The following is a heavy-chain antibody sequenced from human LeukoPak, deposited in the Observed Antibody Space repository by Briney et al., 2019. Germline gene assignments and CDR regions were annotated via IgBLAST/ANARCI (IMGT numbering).Heavy chain of an antibody. V-gene: IGHV3-30-3*01. CDR1: GFTFSSYA. CDR3: ARGYAEGFDP. CDR2: ISYDGSNK. D-gene: IGHD5-18*01. J-gene: IGHJ5*02. Sequence: GGSLRLSCAASGFTFSSYAMHWVRQAPGKGLEWVAVISYDGSNKYYADSVKGRFTISRDNAKNALYLQMNSLRDEDTAVYYCARGYAEGFDPWGQGTLVTVSS.